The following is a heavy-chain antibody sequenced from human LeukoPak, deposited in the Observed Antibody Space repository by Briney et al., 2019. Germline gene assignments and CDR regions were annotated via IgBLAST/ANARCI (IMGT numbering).Heavy chain of an antibody. CDR3: ARGQKYRNGYTVTELGSGYFDY. V-gene: IGHV4-34*01. Sequence: SETLSLTCAVYGGSFSGYYWSWIRQPPGKGLEWIGEINHSGSTNYNPSLKSRVTISVDTSKKQFSLKLSSVTAADTAVYYCARGQKYRNGYTVTELGSGYFDYWGQGTLVTVSS. D-gene: IGHD5-18*01. J-gene: IGHJ4*02. CDR1: GGSFSGYY. CDR2: INHSGST.